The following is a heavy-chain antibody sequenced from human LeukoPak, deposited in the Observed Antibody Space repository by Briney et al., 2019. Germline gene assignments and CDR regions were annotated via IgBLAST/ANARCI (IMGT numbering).Heavy chain of an antibody. CDR3: VRGVPVTPGIDY. CDR1: GFTFSSYW. V-gene: IGHV3-74*01. Sequence: GGSLRLSCAASGFTFSSYWMHWVRQAPGKGLVWVSQICTDGGSIKYADSVRGRFTISRDNAKNTLYLQMNSLRAEDTAVYYCVRGVPVTPGIDYWGQGTLVTVSS. D-gene: IGHD2-2*01. CDR2: ICTDGGSI. J-gene: IGHJ4*02.